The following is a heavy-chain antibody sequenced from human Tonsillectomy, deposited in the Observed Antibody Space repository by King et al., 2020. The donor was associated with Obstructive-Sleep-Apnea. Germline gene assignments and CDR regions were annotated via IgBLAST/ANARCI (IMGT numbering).Heavy chain of an antibody. J-gene: IGHJ6*02. CDR3: ARFRIVAAGRYYYYGMDV. CDR2: ISASGGST. Sequence: VQLVESGGGLVQPGGSLRLSCAASGFTFSSYAMSWVRQAPGRGLEWVSTISASGGSTYYADSVKGRFTISRDKSKNTLYLQMNSLRAEDPAVYYCARFRIVAAGRYYYYGMDVWGQGTTVTVSS. CDR1: GFTFSSYA. V-gene: IGHV3-23*04. D-gene: IGHD5-12*01.